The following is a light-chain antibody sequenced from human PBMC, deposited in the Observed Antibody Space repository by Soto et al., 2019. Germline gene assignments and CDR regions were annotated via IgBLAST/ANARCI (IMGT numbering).Light chain of an antibody. V-gene: IGLV2-14*01. CDR3: SSYTSSSIVYV. J-gene: IGLJ1*01. CDR2: EVS. Sequence: QSALTQPASVSGSPGQSITISCTGTSSDVGVYNYVSWYQQHPGKAPKLMIYEVSNRPSGVSNRFSGSKSGNTASLTISGLQAEDEADYYCSSYTSSSIVYVFGTGTKVTVL. CDR1: SSDVGVYNY.